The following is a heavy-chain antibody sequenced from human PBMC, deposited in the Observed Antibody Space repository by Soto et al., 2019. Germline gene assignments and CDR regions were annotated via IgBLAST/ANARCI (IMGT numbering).Heavy chain of an antibody. D-gene: IGHD4-17*01. V-gene: IGHV3-23*01. CDR2: ISGSGGST. J-gene: IGHJ6*02. CDR3: AKGVYGDLYYGMDV. Sequence: PGGSLRLSCAASGFTFSSYAMSWVRQAPGKGLEWVSAISGSGGSTYYADSVKGRFTISRDNSKNTLYLQMNSLRAEDTAVYYCAKGVYGDLYYGMDVWGQGTTVTVSS. CDR1: GFTFSSYA.